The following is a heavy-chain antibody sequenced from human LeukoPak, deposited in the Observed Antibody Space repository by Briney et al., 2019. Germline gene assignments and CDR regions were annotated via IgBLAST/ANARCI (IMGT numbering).Heavy chain of an antibody. D-gene: IGHD4-17*01. CDR2: VRNKPNGYTT. CDR3: TRVRHGDYFDY. CDR1: GFSISDHY. Sequence: GGSLRLSCAASGFSISDHYMDWVRQAPGKGLEWVGRVRNKPNGYTTDYGTSVKGRFTISRDDSKNSLYLQMNSLTSEDTAVYYCTRVRHGDYFDYWGQGTLVAVSS. J-gene: IGHJ4*02. V-gene: IGHV3-72*01.